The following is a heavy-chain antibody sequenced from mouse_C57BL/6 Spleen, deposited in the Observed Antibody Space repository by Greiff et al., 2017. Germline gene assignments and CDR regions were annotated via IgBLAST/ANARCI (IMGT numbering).Heavy chain of an antibody. D-gene: IGHD1-1*01. J-gene: IGHJ1*03. CDR3: ARDGSSVVFDV. CDR2: IYPGDGDT. CDR1: GYAFSSYW. V-gene: IGHV1-80*01. Sequence: VQLQESGAELVKPGASVKISCKASGYAFSSYWMNWVKQRPGKGLEWIGQIYPGDGDTNYNGKFKGKATLTADKSSSTAYMQLSSLTSEDSAVYFCARDGSSVVFDVWGTGTTVTVSS.